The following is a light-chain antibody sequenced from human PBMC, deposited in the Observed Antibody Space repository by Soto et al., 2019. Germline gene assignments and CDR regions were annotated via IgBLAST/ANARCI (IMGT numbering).Light chain of an antibody. V-gene: IGLV2-14*03. J-gene: IGLJ1*01. Sequence: QSVLTQPASVSGSPGQSITITCTGTSSDVGGYNYVSWYQQHPGKAPKLMICDVSNRPSGVPNRFSGSKSGNTASLTISGLQAEDEADYYCSSYTSSSTLEVFGTGNKLTVL. CDR1: SSDVGGYNY. CDR2: DVS. CDR3: SSYTSSSTLEV.